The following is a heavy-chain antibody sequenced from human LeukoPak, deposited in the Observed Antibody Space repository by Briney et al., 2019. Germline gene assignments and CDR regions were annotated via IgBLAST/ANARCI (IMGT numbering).Heavy chain of an antibody. CDR1: GDSIGSYY. J-gene: IGHJ6*03. CDR3: ARGGGYWYYYYMDV. D-gene: IGHD3-22*01. Sequence: SETLSLTCTVSGDSIGSYYWSWIRQPPGKGLEWIGYIYYSGSTNYNPSLKSRVTISVDTSKNQFSLKLSSVTAADTAVYYCARGGGYWYYYYMDVWGKGTTVTISS. CDR2: IYYSGST. V-gene: IGHV4-59*01.